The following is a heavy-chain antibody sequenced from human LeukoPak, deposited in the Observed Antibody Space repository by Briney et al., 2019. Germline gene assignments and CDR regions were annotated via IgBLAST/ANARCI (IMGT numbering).Heavy chain of an antibody. CDR2: SGADDGTT. CDR1: GFTFSSYD. CDR3: AKALNYWYFDL. Sequence: GGSLRLSCAASGFTFSSYDMSWVRQAPGKGLEWVSASGADDGTTYADSVKGRFTISRDNSKNTLYLRMNSLRVEDTATYYCAKALNYWYFDLWGRGSLVTVSS. V-gene: IGHV3-23*01. J-gene: IGHJ2*01.